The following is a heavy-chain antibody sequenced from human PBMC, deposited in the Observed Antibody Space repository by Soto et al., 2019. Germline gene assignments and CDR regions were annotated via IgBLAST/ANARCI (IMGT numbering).Heavy chain of an antibody. D-gene: IGHD3-22*01. V-gene: IGHV1-69*13. CDR1: GSTFRSYS. Sequence: SVKVSCKASGSTFRSYSISWVRQAPGQGLEWMGGIIPIFDITNYAQKFQGRVTITADESTSTAYMELSSLGSDDTAVYYCARPDEGGYSSNHHYYYGLDVWGQGTTFTVSS. CDR3: ARPDEGGYSSNHHYYYGLDV. CDR2: IIPIFDIT. J-gene: IGHJ6*02.